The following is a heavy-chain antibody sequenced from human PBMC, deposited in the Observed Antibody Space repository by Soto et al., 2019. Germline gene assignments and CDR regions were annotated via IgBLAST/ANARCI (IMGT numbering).Heavy chain of an antibody. Sequence: PGGSLRLSCAASGFTFSSYWMSWVRQAPGKGLEWVANIKQDGSEKYYVDSVKGRFTISRDNAKNSLYLQMNSLRAEDTAVYYCARDLRSSSWYYYYGMDVWGQGTTVTVSS. CDR3: ARDLRSSSWYYYYGMDV. D-gene: IGHD6-13*01. CDR1: GFTFSSYW. CDR2: IKQDGSEK. V-gene: IGHV3-7*05. J-gene: IGHJ6*02.